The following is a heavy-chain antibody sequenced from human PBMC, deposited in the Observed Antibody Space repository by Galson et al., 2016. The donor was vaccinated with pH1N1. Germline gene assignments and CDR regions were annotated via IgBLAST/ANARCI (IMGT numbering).Heavy chain of an antibody. D-gene: IGHD3-3*01. CDR3: ARDPGYYGLGDPFDM. Sequence: SLRLSCAASGFTFSSYWMSWVRQAPGKGLEWVAHIKQDGSEKYYADSVKGRFTISNDNAKKSLYLQMDSLRAEGTAVYYCARDPGYYGLGDPFDMWGQGTMVTVSS. V-gene: IGHV3-7*01. J-gene: IGHJ3*02. CDR2: IKQDGSEK. CDR1: GFTFSSYW.